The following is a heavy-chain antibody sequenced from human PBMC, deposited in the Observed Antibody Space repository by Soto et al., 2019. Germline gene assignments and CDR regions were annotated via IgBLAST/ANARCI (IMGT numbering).Heavy chain of an antibody. Sequence: PLGSLRLSCTASGFNFSTYAMNWVRQAPGAGLEWVAAIRGSALSTYYADAVKGRFTISRDNSKNTLYLQMNSLRAEDTAVYYCAKDIRDIVVVVAATAIDYWGQGTLVTVSS. CDR1: GFNFSTYA. CDR3: AKDIRDIVVVVAATAIDY. V-gene: IGHV3-23*01. D-gene: IGHD2-15*01. J-gene: IGHJ4*02. CDR2: IRGSALST.